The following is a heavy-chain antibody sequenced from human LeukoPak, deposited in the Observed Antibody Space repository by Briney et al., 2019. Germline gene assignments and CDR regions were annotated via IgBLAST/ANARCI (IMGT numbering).Heavy chain of an antibody. CDR1: GGSISSYY. CDR2: IYTSGST. D-gene: IGHD2-21*01. CDR3: ARSIQNYYYYYMDV. J-gene: IGHJ6*03. Sequence: PSETLSLTCTVSGGSISSYYWSWIRQPAGKGLEWIGRIYTSGSTNYNPSLKSRVTMSVDTSKNQFSLKLSSVTAADTAVYYCARSIQNYYYYYMDVWGKGTTVTVSS. V-gene: IGHV4-4*07.